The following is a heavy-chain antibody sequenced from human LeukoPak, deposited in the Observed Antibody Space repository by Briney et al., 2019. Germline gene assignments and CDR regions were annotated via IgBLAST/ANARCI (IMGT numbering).Heavy chain of an antibody. V-gene: IGHV1-46*01. CDR3: ARVEVDTETGFDY. CDR1: GYTFTSYY. D-gene: IGHD5-18*01. Sequence: ASVKVSCKASGYTFTSYYMHWVRQAPGQGLEWMGIINPSGGSTSYAQKFQGRVTMTTDTSTSTAYMELRSLRSDDTAVYYCARVEVDTETGFDYWGQGTLVTVSS. CDR2: INPSGGST. J-gene: IGHJ4*02.